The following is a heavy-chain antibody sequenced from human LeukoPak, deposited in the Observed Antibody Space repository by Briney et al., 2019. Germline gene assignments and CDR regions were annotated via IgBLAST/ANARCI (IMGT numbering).Heavy chain of an antibody. D-gene: IGHD3-3*01. CDR2: IYHSGST. CDR3: ARDPYDFWSGSVLWYFDL. Sequence: SETLSLTCTVSGGSISSGGYYWSWIRQPPGKDLEWIGYIYHSGSTYYNPSLKSRVTISVDRSKNQFSLKLSSVTAADTAVYYCARDPYDFWSGSVLWYFDLWGRGTLVTVSS. CDR1: GGSISSGGYY. V-gene: IGHV4-30-2*01. J-gene: IGHJ2*01.